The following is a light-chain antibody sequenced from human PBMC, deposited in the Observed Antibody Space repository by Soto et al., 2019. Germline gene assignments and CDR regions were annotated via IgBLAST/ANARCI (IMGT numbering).Light chain of an antibody. CDR3: QQAYGFPVT. CDR1: QNIIRW. CDR2: AAS. V-gene: IGKV1-12*01. Sequence: DIQMTQSPSTVSASVGDRVTITCRASQNIIRWLAWYQQQPGRAPKLLIYAASILQSGVPSRFSGSGSGTDFTLTINSLQPEDFATYYCQQAYGFPVTFGQGTRLEIK. J-gene: IGKJ5*01.